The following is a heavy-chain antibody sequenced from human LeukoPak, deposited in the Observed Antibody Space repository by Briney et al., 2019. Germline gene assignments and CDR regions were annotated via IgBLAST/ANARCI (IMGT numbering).Heavy chain of an antibody. CDR3: ARVATYYDTTGYPDY. Sequence: SVKVSCKASGYTFTGYYMHWVRQAPGQGLEWMGRIIPILDIANYAQKFQGRVTITADKSSSTAYMDLSSLRSEDTAVYYCARVATYYDTTGYPDYWGQGTLVTVSS. CDR1: GYTFTGYY. D-gene: IGHD3-22*01. CDR2: IIPILDIA. J-gene: IGHJ4*02. V-gene: IGHV1-69*04.